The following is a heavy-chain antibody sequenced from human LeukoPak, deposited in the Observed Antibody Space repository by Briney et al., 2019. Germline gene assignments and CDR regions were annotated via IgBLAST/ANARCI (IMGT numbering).Heavy chain of an antibody. CDR3: ARDPRNSSGWSTGGFDY. D-gene: IGHD6-19*01. Sequence: GASVKVSCKASGGTFSSYTISWVRQAPGQGLEWMRRIIPILGIANYAQKFQGRVTITADKSTSTAYMELSSLRSEDTAVYYCARDPRNSSGWSTGGFDYWGQGTLVTVSS. CDR2: IIPILGIA. V-gene: IGHV1-69*04. J-gene: IGHJ4*02. CDR1: GGTFSSYT.